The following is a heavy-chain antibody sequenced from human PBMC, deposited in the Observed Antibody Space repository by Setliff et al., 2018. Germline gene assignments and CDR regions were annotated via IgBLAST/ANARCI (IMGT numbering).Heavy chain of an antibody. CDR3: SRDLQGSGDYVVDY. V-gene: IGHV5-51*01. D-gene: IGHD4-17*01. J-gene: IGHJ4*02. Sequence: GESLKISCKGSGYSFSNFWIGWVRQMPGKGLEWMGIIYPGDSHTRYSPSFQGQVTMSADKSINTAYLQMNSLRVEDTAVYYCSRDLQGSGDYVVDYWGQGTLVTVSS. CDR2: IYPGDSHT. CDR1: GYSFSNFW.